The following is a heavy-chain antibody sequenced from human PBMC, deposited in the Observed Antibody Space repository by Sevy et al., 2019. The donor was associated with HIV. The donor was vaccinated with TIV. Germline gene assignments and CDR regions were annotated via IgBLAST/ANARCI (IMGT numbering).Heavy chain of an antibody. Sequence: SETLSLTCTVSGGSISAYYWSWIRQPPGKPLEYIGYIYYTGSTNYNPSLKSRVTISVDTSKNQFSLKLNSVTVADTAVYFWARAPPVRSGDDSLNWFDPWGQGTLVTVSS. CDR2: IYYTGST. D-gene: IGHD5-12*01. J-gene: IGHJ5*02. V-gene: IGHV4-59*01. CDR3: ARAPPVRSGDDSLNWFDP. CDR1: GGSISAYY.